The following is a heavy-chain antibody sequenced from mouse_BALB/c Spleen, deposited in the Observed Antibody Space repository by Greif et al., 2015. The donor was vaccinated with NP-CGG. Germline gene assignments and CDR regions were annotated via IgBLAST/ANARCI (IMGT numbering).Heavy chain of an antibody. V-gene: IGHV5-6-5*01. Sequence: EVHLVESGGGLVKPGGSLKLSCAPSGFPFRSYALSGVRQPPEKRLEWAASISRGGRTYYPDSVKGRCTISRDNSRNILYLQMSRLRSEDTAMYYGARVVVYFDYWCQGTTLTVSS. CDR3: ARVVVYFDY. CDR1: GFPFRSYA. CDR2: ISRGGRT. J-gene: IGHJ2*01.